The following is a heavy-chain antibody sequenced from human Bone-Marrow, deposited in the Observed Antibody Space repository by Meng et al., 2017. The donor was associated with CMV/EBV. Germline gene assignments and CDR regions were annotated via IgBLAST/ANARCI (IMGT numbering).Heavy chain of an antibody. V-gene: IGHV3-33*06. D-gene: IGHD3-16*02. Sequence: GESLKISCAASGFTFSSYAMSWVRQAPGKGLEWVAVIWYDGSNKYYADSVKGRFTISRDNSKNTLYLQMNSLRAEDTAVYYCAKDVTFGGVIVLCGMDVWGQGTTVTIAS. CDR3: AKDVTFGGVIVLCGMDV. CDR1: GFTFSSYA. J-gene: IGHJ6*02. CDR2: IWYDGSNK.